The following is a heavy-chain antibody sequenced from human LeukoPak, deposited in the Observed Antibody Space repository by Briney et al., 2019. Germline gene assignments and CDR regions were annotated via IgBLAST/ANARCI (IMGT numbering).Heavy chain of an antibody. CDR2: IYHSGST. J-gene: IGHJ4*02. CDR1: GGSFSGYY. Sequence: SETLSLTCAVYGGSFSGYYWGWIRQPPGKGLEWIGSIYHSGSTYYNPSLKSRVTISVDTSKNQFSLKLSSVTAADTAVYYCARDSSSWDPLDYWGQGTLVTVSS. V-gene: IGHV4-38-2*02. D-gene: IGHD6-13*01. CDR3: ARDSSSWDPLDY.